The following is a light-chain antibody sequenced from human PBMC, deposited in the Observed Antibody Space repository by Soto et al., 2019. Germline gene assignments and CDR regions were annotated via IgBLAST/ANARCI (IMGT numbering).Light chain of an antibody. Sequence: EIVLTQTPGTLSLSPGKRATLSCRASQSVSSSYLAWYQQKPGQAPRLLIYGASSRATGIPGRFSGSGSGTDFTLTVSRLEPEDFAVDYCQQYDSLPYTFGQGTKLEIK. CDR3: QQYDSLPYT. CDR2: GAS. CDR1: QSVSSSY. V-gene: IGKV3-20*01. J-gene: IGKJ2*01.